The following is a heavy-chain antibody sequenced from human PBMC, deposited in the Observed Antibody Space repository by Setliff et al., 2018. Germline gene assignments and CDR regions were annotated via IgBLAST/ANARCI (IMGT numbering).Heavy chain of an antibody. Sequence: SVKVSCKASGGTFSNYDISWVRQAPGQGLEWMGGIIPIFGTTNYAQRFQGRVTITTDESTSTAYMELSSLRSEDTAVYYCARERGDIVTTTSYYYYMDVWGKGTTVTVSS. J-gene: IGHJ6*03. CDR2: IIPIFGTT. CDR1: GGTFSNYD. D-gene: IGHD5-12*01. V-gene: IGHV1-69*05. CDR3: ARERGDIVTTTSYYYYMDV.